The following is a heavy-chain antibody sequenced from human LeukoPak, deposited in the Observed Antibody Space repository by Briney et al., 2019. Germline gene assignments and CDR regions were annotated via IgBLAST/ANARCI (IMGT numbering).Heavy chain of an antibody. CDR1: GGTFSSYA. J-gene: IGHJ5*02. CDR3: VPERSRGGVAATVWFDP. D-gene: IGHD2-15*01. CDR2: IIPIFGTA. Sequence: SVKVSCKASGGTFSSYAISWVRQAPGQGLEWMGGIIPIFGTANYAQKFQGRVTITADESTSTAYMELSSLRSEDTAVYYCVPERSRGGVAATVWFDPWGQGTLVTVSS. V-gene: IGHV1-69*01.